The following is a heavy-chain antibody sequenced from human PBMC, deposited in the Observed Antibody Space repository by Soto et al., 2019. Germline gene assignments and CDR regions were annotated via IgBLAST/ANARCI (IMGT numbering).Heavy chain of an antibody. D-gene: IGHD2-15*01. J-gene: IGHJ6*02. Sequence: QVQLVESGGGVVQPGRSLRLSCAASGFTFSSYGMHWVRQAPGKGLEWVAVISYDGSNKYYADSVKGRFTISRDNSKNTLYLQMNSLRAEDTAVYYGAKDAWASGGRPYYYYGMDVWGQGTTVTVSS. CDR3: AKDAWASGGRPYYYYGMDV. CDR1: GFTFSSYG. V-gene: IGHV3-30*18. CDR2: ISYDGSNK.